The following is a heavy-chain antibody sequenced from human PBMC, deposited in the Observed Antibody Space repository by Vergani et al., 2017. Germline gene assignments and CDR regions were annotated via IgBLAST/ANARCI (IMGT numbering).Heavy chain of an antibody. V-gene: IGHV3-23*01. CDR1: GFTFSSYA. D-gene: IGHD2-2*01. CDR3: AKDGGYIVVVPAAVYGMDV. J-gene: IGHJ6*02. CDR2: ISGSGGST. Sequence: EVQLLESGGGLVQPGGSLRLSCAASGFTFSSYAMSWVRQAPGKGLEWVSAISGSGGSTYYADSVKGRFTISRDNSKNTLYLQMNSLRAEDTAVYYCAKDGGYIVVVPAAVYGMDVWGQGTTVTVSS.